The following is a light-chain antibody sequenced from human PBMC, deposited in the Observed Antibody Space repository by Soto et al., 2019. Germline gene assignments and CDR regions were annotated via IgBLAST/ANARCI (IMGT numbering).Light chain of an antibody. Sequence: EVVMTQSPVTLSASPGESATLSCRASQSVDNNVAWYQQKPGQAPRLLIVGSFARATGIPARFSGSGSGSEFTLTISGLQSEDFAVYYCQQYNDRPPITFGQGIRLEIK. CDR2: GSF. V-gene: IGKV3-15*01. CDR3: QQYNDRPPIT. CDR1: QSVDNN. J-gene: IGKJ5*01.